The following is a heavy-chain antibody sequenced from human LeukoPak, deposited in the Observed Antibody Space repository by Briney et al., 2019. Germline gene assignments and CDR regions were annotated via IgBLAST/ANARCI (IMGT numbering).Heavy chain of an antibody. D-gene: IGHD4-17*01. Sequence: PGGGLRVSCAASGVTFTSDALSWGRVAPGKGLEWVSTISGSGGITYYADSVKGRFTISRENSKNTLYLQMNSLRAEDTALYYCAKDRHGDAGLGALDIWGQGKMVTVPS. CDR2: ISGSGGIT. CDR3: AKDRHGDAGLGALDI. J-gene: IGHJ3*02. CDR1: GVTFTSDA. V-gene: IGHV3-23*01.